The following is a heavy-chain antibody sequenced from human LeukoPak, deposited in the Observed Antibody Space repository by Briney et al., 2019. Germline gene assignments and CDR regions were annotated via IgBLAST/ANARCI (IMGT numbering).Heavy chain of an antibody. CDR1: GYILTSNY. D-gene: IGHD3-10*01. V-gene: IGHV1-46*01. J-gene: IGHJ1*01. CDR3: ARDVWFNEYFQH. CDR2: IDPNGGST. Sequence: ASVKVSCKASGYILTSNYMHWVRQAPGQGLEWMGIIDPNGGSTTSAQRFQGRVTMTRDTSTSTIYMELSSLRAEDTAVYYCARDVWFNEYFQHWGQGTLVTVSS.